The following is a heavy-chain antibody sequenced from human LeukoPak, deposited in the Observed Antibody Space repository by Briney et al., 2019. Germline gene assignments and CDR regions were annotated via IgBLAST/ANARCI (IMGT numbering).Heavy chain of an antibody. J-gene: IGHJ4*02. V-gene: IGHV3-23*01. D-gene: IGHD6-19*01. Sequence: PGGSLRLSCAASGFTFSSYAMSWVRQAPGKGLEWVSAISGSGGSTYYADSVKGRFTISRDNSKNTLYLQMNSLRAEDTAVYYCAKVVYSSGWSPYFDYWGQGTLVTVSS. CDR2: ISGSGGST. CDR3: AKVVYSSGWSPYFDY. CDR1: GFTFSSYA.